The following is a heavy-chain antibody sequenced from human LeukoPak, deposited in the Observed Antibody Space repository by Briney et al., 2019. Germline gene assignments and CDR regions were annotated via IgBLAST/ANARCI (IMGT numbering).Heavy chain of an antibody. J-gene: IGHJ3*02. Sequence: PGGSLRLSCAASGFPFSSYSMNWVRQAPGKGLEWVSSISSSSSYIYYADSVKGRFTISRDNAKNSLYLQMNSLRAEDTAVYYCARDRVTRPSDAFDIWGQGTMVTVSS. CDR3: ARDRVTRPSDAFDI. CDR2: ISSSSSYI. CDR1: GFPFSSYS. D-gene: IGHD4-11*01. V-gene: IGHV3-21*01.